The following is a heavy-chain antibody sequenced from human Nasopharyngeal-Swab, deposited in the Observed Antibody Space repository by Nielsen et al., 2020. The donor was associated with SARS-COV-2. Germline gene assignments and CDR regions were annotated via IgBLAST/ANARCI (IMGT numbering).Heavy chain of an antibody. J-gene: IGHJ3*02. D-gene: IGHD3-3*01. CDR3: ARGRVADGAFDI. CDR1: GYTFTTYS. Sequence: ASVKVSCKASGYTFTTYSISWVRQAPGQGLEWMGWISTYNGQTDYAQRLQGRVTMTTDTSTDTAYMALRTLKSDDTAVYYCARGRVADGAFDIWGQGTMGTVSS. V-gene: IGHV1-18*01. CDR2: ISTYNGQT.